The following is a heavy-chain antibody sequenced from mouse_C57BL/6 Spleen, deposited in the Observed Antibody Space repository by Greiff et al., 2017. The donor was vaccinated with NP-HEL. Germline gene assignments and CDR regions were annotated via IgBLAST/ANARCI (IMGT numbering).Heavy chain of an antibody. CDR2: IDPNSGGT. Sequence: QVQLQQPGAELVKPGASVKLSCKASGYTFTSYWMHWVKQRPGRGLEWIGRIDPNSGGTTYNEKLKSKATLTVYKPSSRAYMQLIILTSEDSAVYYCARWSPHYYGNSSYAMDYWGQGTSVTVSS. J-gene: IGHJ4*01. CDR3: ARWSPHYYGNSSYAMDY. D-gene: IGHD1-1*01. V-gene: IGHV1-72*01. CDR1: GYTFTSYW.